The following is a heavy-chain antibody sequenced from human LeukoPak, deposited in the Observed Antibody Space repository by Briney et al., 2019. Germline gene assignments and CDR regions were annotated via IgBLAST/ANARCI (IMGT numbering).Heavy chain of an antibody. V-gene: IGHV3-7*01. D-gene: IGHD2-15*01. CDR3: ARWARYCSSGSCYSWFDP. J-gene: IGHJ5*02. CDR1: GFTFRSYW. Sequence: GGSLRLSCAASGFTFRSYWMSWVRQAPGKGLEWVATMKLDGSEAYYVDSVKGRFTISSDNAKTSLYLQMNSLRVDDTAVYYCARWARYCSSGSCYSWFDPWGQGTLVTVSS. CDR2: MKLDGSEA.